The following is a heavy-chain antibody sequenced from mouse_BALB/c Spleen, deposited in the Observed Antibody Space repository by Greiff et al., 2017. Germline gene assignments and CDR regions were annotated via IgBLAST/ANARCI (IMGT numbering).Heavy chain of an antibody. J-gene: IGHJ4*01. CDR3: AVPLLYGNYFYATDY. CDR2: INPGSGGT. D-gene: IGHD2-1*01. CDR1: GYAFTNYL. Sequence: QVQLKESGAELVRPGTSVKVSCKASGYAFTNYLIEWVKQRPGQGLEWIGVINPGSGGTNYNEKFKGKATLTADKSSSTAYMQLSSLTSDDSAVYFCAVPLLYGNYFYATDYWGQGTSVTVSS. V-gene: IGHV1-54*01.